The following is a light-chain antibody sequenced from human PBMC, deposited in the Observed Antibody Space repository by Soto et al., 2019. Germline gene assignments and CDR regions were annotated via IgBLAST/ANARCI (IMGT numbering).Light chain of an antibody. J-gene: IGLJ1*01. CDR3: SSYTSSYTYV. V-gene: IGLV2-14*03. CDR1: SSDVGGYNF. CDR2: DVS. Sequence: SVLTQPASVSGSPGQSVTISCAGTSSDVGGYNFVSWYQQHPGKAPQLMIYDVSSRPSGVPNRFSGSKSGNTASLTISGLQAEDEADYYCSSYTSSYTYVFGTGTKVTVL.